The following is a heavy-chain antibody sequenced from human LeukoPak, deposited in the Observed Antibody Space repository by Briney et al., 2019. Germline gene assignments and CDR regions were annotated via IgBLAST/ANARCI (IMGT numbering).Heavy chain of an antibody. CDR3: AREVYCSSTSCYDSLNWFDP. V-gene: IGHV4-61*02. J-gene: IGHJ5*02. CDR1: GGSISSGSYY. D-gene: IGHD2-2*01. CDR2: IYTSGST. Sequence: PSETLSLTCTVSGGSISSGSYYWSWIRQPAGKGLEWIGRIYTSGSTNYNPSLKSRVTISVDTSKNQFSLKLSSVTAADTAVYYCAREVYCSSTSCYDSLNWFDPWGQGTLVTVSS.